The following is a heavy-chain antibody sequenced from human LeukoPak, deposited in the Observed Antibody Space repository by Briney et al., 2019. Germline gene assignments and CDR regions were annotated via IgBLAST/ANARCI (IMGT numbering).Heavy chain of an antibody. CDR1: GFTFSSYG. Sequence: GGSLRLSCAASGFTFSSYGMHWGRQAPGRGLEWVAFIRYDGSNKYYADSVKGRFTISRDNSKNMLYLRMNGLIAENAMVYYCAKPDRRYCSSTSCRGWYFDYWGQGTLVSVSS. J-gene: IGHJ4*02. D-gene: IGHD2-2*01. CDR2: IRYDGSNK. V-gene: IGHV3-30*02. CDR3: AKPDRRYCSSTSCRGWYFDY.